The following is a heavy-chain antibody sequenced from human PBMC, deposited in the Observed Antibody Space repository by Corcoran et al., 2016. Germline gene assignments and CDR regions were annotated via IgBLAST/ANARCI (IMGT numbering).Heavy chain of an antibody. D-gene: IGHD3-22*01. Sequence: QVQLVQSGAEVKKPGASVKVSCKASGYTFTGHYMHWVRQAPGQGLEWMGWINPKSGGTNYAQKFKGRVSVTRDTSISTAYMELSGLRTDDTAEYYCARDDNGMDVWGQGTTVTVSS. CDR2: INPKSGGT. J-gene: IGHJ6*02. CDR1: GYTFTGHY. CDR3: ARDDNGMDV. V-gene: IGHV1-2*02.